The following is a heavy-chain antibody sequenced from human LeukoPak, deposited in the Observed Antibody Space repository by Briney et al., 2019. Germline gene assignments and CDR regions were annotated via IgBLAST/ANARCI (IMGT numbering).Heavy chain of an antibody. CDR3: ARLKANWFDP. CDR1: GGSISSSSYY. V-gene: IGHV4-39*07. J-gene: IGHJ5*02. CDR2: IYYSGST. Sequence: SETLSLTCTVSGGSISSSSYYWGWIRQPPGKGLEWIGSIYYSGSTYYNPSLKSRVTMSVDTSKNQFSLKLSSVTAADTAVYYCARLKANWFDPWGQGTLVTVSS.